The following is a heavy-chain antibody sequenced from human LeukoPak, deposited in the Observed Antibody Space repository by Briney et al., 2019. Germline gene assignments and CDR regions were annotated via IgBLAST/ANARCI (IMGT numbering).Heavy chain of an antibody. D-gene: IGHD1-26*01. J-gene: IGHJ5*02. CDR3: ARAPRSGNYPDWFDP. Sequence: GGSLRLCCAVSGFTSRSYSVKWVRDAPGNGLEWGSYIIRSSGTIHYSGSVKGRFPLSRDNAKNSLCLEMNSLSAEDTAVYYCARAPRSGNYPDWFDPWGKGPLVTVSP. CDR2: IIRSSGTI. CDR1: GFTSRSYS. V-gene: IGHV3-48*01.